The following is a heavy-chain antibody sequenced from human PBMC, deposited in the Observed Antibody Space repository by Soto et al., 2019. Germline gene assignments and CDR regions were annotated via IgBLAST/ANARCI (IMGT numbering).Heavy chain of an antibody. J-gene: IGHJ4*02. CDR3: AKTDNFNPKSSGRANRFDY. CDR2: ISRSGDST. V-gene: IGHV3-23*01. Sequence: EVQLLESGGGLVQPGGSLRLSCAASGFTFSSYAMTWVRQAPGKGLEWVSTISRSGDSTYYRDSVKGRFTISRDNSKNTVYLQMNSLRAQDTAGYYGAKTDNFNPKSSGRANRFDYWGQGTLVTVSP. D-gene: IGHD6-19*01. CDR1: GFTFSSYA.